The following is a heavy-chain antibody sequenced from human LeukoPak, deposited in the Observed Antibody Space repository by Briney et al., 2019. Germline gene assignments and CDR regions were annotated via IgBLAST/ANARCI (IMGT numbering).Heavy chain of an antibody. V-gene: IGHV4-4*07. CDR2: IYTSGST. J-gene: IGHJ4*02. CDR3: ARDSSRTFDY. CDR1: GASTSSYY. Sequence: SETLSLTCTVSGASTSSYYWSWIRQPAGKGLEWIGRIYTSGSTNYSPSLKSRVTMSVDTSKNQFSLKLSSVTAADTAVYYCARDSSRTFDYWGQGTLVTVSS.